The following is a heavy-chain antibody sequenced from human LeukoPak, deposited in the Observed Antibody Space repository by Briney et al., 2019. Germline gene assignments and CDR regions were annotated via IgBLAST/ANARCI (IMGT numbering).Heavy chain of an antibody. V-gene: IGHV3-48*04. CDR2: ISSSGSTI. D-gene: IGHD2-2*02. J-gene: IGHJ6*02. CDR1: GFTFSSYA. Sequence: TGGSLRLSCAASGFTFSSYAMSWVRQAPGKGLEWVSYISSSGSTIYYADSVKGRFTISRDNAKNSLYPQMNSLRAEDTAVYYCARVFRDRDIVVVPAAILYYGMDVWGQGTTVTVSS. CDR3: ARVFRDRDIVVVPAAILYYGMDV.